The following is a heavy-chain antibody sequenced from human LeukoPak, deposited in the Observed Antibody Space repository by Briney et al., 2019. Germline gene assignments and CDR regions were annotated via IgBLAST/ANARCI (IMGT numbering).Heavy chain of an antibody. CDR1: GYTFTSYY. Sequence: ASVKVSCKASGYTFTSYYIHWVRQAPGQGLEWMGLINPSGGSTNYAQKFQGRVTMTRDTSISTVYMELSSLRSEDTAVYYCARGSSYYFDYWGQGTLVTVSS. J-gene: IGHJ4*02. V-gene: IGHV1-46*01. CDR2: INPSGGST. CDR3: ARGSSYYFDY. D-gene: IGHD6-6*01.